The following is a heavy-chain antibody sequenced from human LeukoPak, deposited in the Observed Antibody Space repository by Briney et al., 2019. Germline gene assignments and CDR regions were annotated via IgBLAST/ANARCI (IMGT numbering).Heavy chain of an antibody. Sequence: PGGSLRLSCAASGFTFSDYYMSWIRQAPGKGLEWVSYISISDSTIYYADSVKGRFTISRDNAKNSLSLQMDSLRAEDTAVYYCAREPCSSTNCRIFDSWGQGTLVTVSS. CDR1: GFTFSDYY. D-gene: IGHD2-2*01. CDR2: ISISDSTI. V-gene: IGHV3-11*04. J-gene: IGHJ4*02. CDR3: AREPCSSTNCRIFDS.